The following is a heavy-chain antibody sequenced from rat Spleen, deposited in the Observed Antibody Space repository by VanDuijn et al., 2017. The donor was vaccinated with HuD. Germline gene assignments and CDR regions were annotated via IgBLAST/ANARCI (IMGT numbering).Heavy chain of an antibody. V-gene: IGHV5-27*01. J-gene: IGHJ2*01. D-gene: IGHD1-3*01. CDR3: TIGGFNY. Sequence: EVQLVESGGGLVQPGRSLKLSCAASGFTFSNYDMAWVRQAPTKGLEWVASISTSGGSTYYRDSVKGRFTVSRDNAKSTLYLQMDSLRSEDTATYYCTIGGFNYWGQGVMVTVSS. CDR2: ISTSGGST. CDR1: GFTFSNYD.